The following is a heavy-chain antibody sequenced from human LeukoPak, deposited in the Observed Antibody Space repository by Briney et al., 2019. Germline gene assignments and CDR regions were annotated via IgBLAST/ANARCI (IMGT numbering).Heavy chain of an antibody. CDR2: ISYSGST. V-gene: IGHV4-59*08. CDR3: ARGIADRYYWFDP. CDR1: GGSISSYY. J-gene: IGHJ5*02. Sequence: WETLSLTCTVSGGSISSYYWTWIRQPPGKGPEWIGYISYSGSTNYNPSVKSRVTISVDTSKNQFSLKVSSVTAADTAVYYCARGIADRYYWFDPWGQGTLVTVSS. D-gene: IGHD6-13*01.